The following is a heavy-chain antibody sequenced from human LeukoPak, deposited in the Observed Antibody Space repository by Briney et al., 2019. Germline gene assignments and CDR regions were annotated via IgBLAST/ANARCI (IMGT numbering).Heavy chain of an antibody. J-gene: IGHJ4*02. CDR3: ARDGPMVRGLFYYFDY. CDR2: ISAGSTV. Sequence: GGSLRLSCAASGFTFYSYGMNWVRQAPGKGLEWISYISAGSTVYYADSVKGRFTISRDNGKNSLYLQMNSLRVDDTAVYYCARDGPMVRGLFYYFDYWGQGTLVTVSS. V-gene: IGHV3-48*03. D-gene: IGHD3-10*01. CDR1: GFTFYSYG.